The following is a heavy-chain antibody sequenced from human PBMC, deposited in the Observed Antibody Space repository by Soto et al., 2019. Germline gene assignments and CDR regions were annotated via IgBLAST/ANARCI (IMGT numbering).Heavy chain of an antibody. CDR3: ASRYSGSYDY. CDR2: SRNKANSYTT. Sequence: EVQLVESGGGLVQPGGSLRLSCAASGFTFSDHYMDWVRQAPGEGLEWVGRSRNKANSYTTEYAASVKGRFTISRDDSKNSVHLQMNSLRTEDTAVYYCASRYSGSYDYWGQGTLVTVSS. J-gene: IGHJ4*02. V-gene: IGHV3-72*01. D-gene: IGHD1-26*01. CDR1: GFTFSDHY.